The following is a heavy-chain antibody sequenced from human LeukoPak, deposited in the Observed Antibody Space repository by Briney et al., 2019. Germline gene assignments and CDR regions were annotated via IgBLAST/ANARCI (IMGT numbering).Heavy chain of an antibody. Sequence: SETLSLTCTVSGVSFSSGGYYWNWIRQLPGKGLDWIGYIFSSGTTFYNPSLKGRVTISRDTSKNQFSLKLSSVTAADTAVYYCARPGRQYSSGWPPSYWGQGTLVTVSS. CDR2: IFSSGTT. CDR1: GVSFSSGGYY. J-gene: IGHJ4*02. D-gene: IGHD6-19*01. V-gene: IGHV4-31*03. CDR3: ARPGRQYSSGWPPSY.